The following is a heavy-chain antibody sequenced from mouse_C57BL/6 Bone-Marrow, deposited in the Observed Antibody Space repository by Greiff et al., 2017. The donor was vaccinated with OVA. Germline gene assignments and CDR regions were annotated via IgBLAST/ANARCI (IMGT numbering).Heavy chain of an antibody. Sequence: VKLMESGPGLVQPSQSLSITCTVSGFSLTSYGVHWVRQSPGKGLEWLGVIWSGGSTDYNAAFISRLSISKDNSKSQVFFKMNSLQADDTAIYYCARSADGYYPYYYAMDYWGQGTSVTVSS. D-gene: IGHD2-3*01. CDR2: IWSGGST. V-gene: IGHV2-2*01. CDR1: GFSLTSYG. J-gene: IGHJ4*01. CDR3: ARSADGYYPYYYAMDY.